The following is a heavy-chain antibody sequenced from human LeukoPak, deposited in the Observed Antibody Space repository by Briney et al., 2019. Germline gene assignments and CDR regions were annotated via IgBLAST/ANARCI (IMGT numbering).Heavy chain of an antibody. Sequence: GGSLRLSCAASGFIISSYGMHWVRQAPGKGLEWVTFIHYDGSNTWYADSVKGRFTISRDNSRNTMYLQMKSLSLEDTAVYYCAKAQIVGPTDCLDSWGQGTLVTVSS. V-gene: IGHV3-30*02. CDR2: IHYDGSNT. CDR1: GFIISSYG. D-gene: IGHD1-26*01. J-gene: IGHJ4*02. CDR3: AKAQIVGPTDCLDS.